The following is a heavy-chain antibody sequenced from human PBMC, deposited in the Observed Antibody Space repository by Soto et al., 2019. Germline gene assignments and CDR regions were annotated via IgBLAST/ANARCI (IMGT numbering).Heavy chain of an antibody. CDR3: ARDQDIVVVPAAIGSYYYGMDV. V-gene: IGHV1-46*01. Sequence: ASVKVSCKASGYTFTSYYMHWVRQAPGQGLEWMGIINPSGGSTSYAQKFQGRVTMTRDTSTSTVYVELSSLRSEDTAVYYCARDQDIVVVPAAIGSYYYGMDVWGQGTTVTVSS. CDR1: GYTFTSYY. D-gene: IGHD2-2*01. CDR2: INPSGGST. J-gene: IGHJ6*02.